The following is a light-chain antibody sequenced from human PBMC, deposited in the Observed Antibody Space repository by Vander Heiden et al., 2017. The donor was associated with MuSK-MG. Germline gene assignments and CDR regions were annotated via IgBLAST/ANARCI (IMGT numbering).Light chain of an antibody. CDR3: HKYNSAPFT. V-gene: IGKV1-27*01. J-gene: IGKJ3*01. Sequence: DIQITHSSSSLSASVGDRFTITCRASQGISNYLAWYQQKPGKVPKLLIYAASTLQSGVPSRFSGSCSGTDFTLTISSLQPEDVATYYCHKYNSAPFTFGRGTKVDIK. CDR1: QGISNY. CDR2: AAS.